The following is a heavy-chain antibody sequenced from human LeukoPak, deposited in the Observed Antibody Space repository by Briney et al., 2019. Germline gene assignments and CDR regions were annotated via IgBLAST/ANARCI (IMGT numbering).Heavy chain of an antibody. V-gene: IGHV3-30*02. CDR2: IRHDETNS. Sequence: GGSLRLSCAVSGFNLNSYAMHWVRQAPGKGLEWVAVIRHDETNSFYAGSVQGRFTISRDTSKKLLYLQMNSLRVEDTAVYYCAKEYTPSPPLGEIDSWGQGTLVTVSS. CDR1: GFNLNSYA. D-gene: IGHD2-2*02. CDR3: AKEYTPSPPLGEIDS. J-gene: IGHJ4*02.